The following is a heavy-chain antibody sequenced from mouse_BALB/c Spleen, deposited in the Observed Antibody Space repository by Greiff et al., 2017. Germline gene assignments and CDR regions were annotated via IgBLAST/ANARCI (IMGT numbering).Heavy chain of an antibody. CDR2: ISSGGSYT. CDR3: ARRGPSGYFDV. V-gene: IGHV5-6*02. J-gene: IGHJ1*01. CDR1: GFTFSSYG. Sequence: DVKLVQSGGDLVKPGGSLKLSCAASGFTFSSYGMSWVRQTPDQRLEWVATISSGGSYTYYQDSVKGRSTISRDNAKNTLYLQMSSLKSEDTAMYYCARRGPSGYFDVWGAGTTVTVSA.